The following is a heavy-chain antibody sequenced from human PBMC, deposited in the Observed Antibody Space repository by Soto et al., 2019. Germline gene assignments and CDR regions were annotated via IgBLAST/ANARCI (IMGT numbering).Heavy chain of an antibody. CDR2: ISYDGTNK. D-gene: IGHD3-9*01. CDR3: AKDVGQYPDWCMLIDY. V-gene: IGHV3-30*18. Sequence: QVQLVESGGGVVQPGRSLRLSCAPSGFTFSSYGMHWVRQAPGKGLEWVAVISYDGTNKHYADSVKGRFTISRDNSKDTLYLQMDRLRAEDTAVYYCAKDVGQYPDWCMLIDYWGQGSLVTVSS. CDR1: GFTFSSYG. J-gene: IGHJ4*02.